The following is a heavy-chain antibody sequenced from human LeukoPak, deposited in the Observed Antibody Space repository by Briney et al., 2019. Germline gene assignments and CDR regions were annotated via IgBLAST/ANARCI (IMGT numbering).Heavy chain of an antibody. D-gene: IGHD3-3*01. V-gene: IGHV3-20*04. CDR2: INWNGGST. CDR1: GFTFDDYA. J-gene: IGHJ4*02. Sequence: GGSLRLSCAASGFTFDDYAMSWVRQAPGKGLEWVSGINWNGGSTAYADSVKGRFTISRDNAKNSLYLQMNSLRAEDTALYYCARHRRYDFLSGDYYWGQGALVTVSS. CDR3: ARHRRYDFLSGDYY.